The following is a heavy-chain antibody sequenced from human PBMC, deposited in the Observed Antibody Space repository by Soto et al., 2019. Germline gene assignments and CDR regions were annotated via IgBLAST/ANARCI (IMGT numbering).Heavy chain of an antibody. V-gene: IGHV1-69*13. J-gene: IGHJ6*02. CDR3: ARDPPPPRGWFGETNYYYYYGMDV. CDR2: IIPIFGTA. Sequence: GASVKVSCKASGGTFSSYAISWVRQAPGQGLEWMGGIIPIFGTANYAQKFQGRVTITADESTSTAYMELSSLRSEDTAVYYCARDPPPPRGWFGETNYYYYYGMDVWGQGTTVTVSS. CDR1: GGTFSSYA. D-gene: IGHD3-10*01.